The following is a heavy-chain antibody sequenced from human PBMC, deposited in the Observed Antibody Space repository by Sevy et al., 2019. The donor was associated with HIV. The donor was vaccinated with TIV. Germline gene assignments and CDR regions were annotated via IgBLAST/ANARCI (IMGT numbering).Heavy chain of an antibody. Sequence: KQSQTLSLTCAISGDSVSSSSAAWNWFRQSPSRGLEWLGRTYRRSKWYNNYAVSVKSRVTINPDTSENQFSLHLNSVTPEDTAVYFCARGDELNSYYHGMDLWGQGTTVTVSS. CDR3: ARGDELNSYYHGMDL. CDR2: TYRRSKWYN. J-gene: IGHJ6*01. V-gene: IGHV6-1*01. CDR1: GDSVSSSSAA. D-gene: IGHD1-1*01.